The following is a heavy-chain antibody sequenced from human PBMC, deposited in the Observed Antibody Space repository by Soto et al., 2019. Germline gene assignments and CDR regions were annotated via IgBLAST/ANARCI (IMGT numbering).Heavy chain of an antibody. CDR1: GGSISSGGYY. Sequence: SETLSLTCTVSGGSISSGGYYCSWIRQHPGKGLEWIGYIYYSGSTYYNPSLKSRVTISVDTSKNQFSLKLSSVTAADTAVYYCARADGYYDSSGYFDYWGQGTLVTVSS. J-gene: IGHJ4*02. V-gene: IGHV4-31*03. D-gene: IGHD3-22*01. CDR2: IYYSGST. CDR3: ARADGYYDSSGYFDY.